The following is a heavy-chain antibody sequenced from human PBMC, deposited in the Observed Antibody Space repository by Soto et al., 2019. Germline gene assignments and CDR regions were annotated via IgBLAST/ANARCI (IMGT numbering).Heavy chain of an antibody. D-gene: IGHD6-19*01. V-gene: IGHV3-23*01. Sequence: PGGSLRLSCSASGFTFSSYAMHWVRQAPGKGLEWVSAISGSGRSTDYADSVEGRFTISRDNSKNTLYLQMSSLRAEDTAVYYCAKAGGIAVPGSHLDYWGQGTLVTVSS. CDR3: AKAGGIAVPGSHLDY. J-gene: IGHJ4*02. CDR2: ISGSGRST. CDR1: GFTFSSYA.